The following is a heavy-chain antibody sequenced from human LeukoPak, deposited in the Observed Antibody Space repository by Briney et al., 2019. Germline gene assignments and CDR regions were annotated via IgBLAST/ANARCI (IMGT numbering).Heavy chain of an antibody. V-gene: IGHV3-7*01. CDR3: ARSYRWYHEY. J-gene: IGHJ4*02. CDR1: GFTFSSYW. CDR2: INHHGNEM. D-gene: IGHD3-10*01. Sequence: PGGSLRLSCSDSGFTFSSYWMAWVRHAPGKGLEWVVNINHHGNEMYYVDSVKGRFTISRDNAKNSLYLQMNSLRAEDTAVYYCARSYRWYHEYWGQGTLVTVSS.